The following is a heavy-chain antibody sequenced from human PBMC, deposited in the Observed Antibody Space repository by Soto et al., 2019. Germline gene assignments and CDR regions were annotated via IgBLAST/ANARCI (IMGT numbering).Heavy chain of an antibody. D-gene: IGHD5-12*01. CDR2: MFPSGIT. J-gene: IGHJ4*02. CDR1: GFSISSGGFS. V-gene: IGHV4-30-2*01. Sequence: PSETLSLTCAVSGFSISSGGFSWSWIRQPPGKGLECIGYMFPSGITNYNPSLKNRVNISVDKSRNQFSLKLDSVTAADTAVYYCARHPRSERGYSGYDGHYCSTGSCYPFDYWGLGILVTVS. CDR3: ARHPRSERGYSGYDGHYCSTGSCYPFDY.